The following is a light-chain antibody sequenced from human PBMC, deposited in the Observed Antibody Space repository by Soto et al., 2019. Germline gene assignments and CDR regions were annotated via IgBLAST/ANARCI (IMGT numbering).Light chain of an antibody. CDR1: QSVSSSY. J-gene: IGKJ5*01. CDR3: QQYGCSPIT. CDR2: GAS. V-gene: IGKV3-20*01. Sequence: EIVLTQSPGTLSLSPGERATLSCRASQSVSSSYLAWYQQKPGQAPRLLIYGASSRAYGIPDRFSGSGSGTAFTLTISRVEPEDFAVYYCQQYGCSPITFGQGTRLEIK.